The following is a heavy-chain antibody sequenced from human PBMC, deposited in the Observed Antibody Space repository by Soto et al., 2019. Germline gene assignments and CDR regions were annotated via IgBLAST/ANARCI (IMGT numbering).Heavy chain of an antibody. V-gene: IGHV4-34*01. Sequence: QVQLQQWGAGLLQPSETLSLTCAVYGGSFSGYYWSWIRQPPGKGLEWIGEINHSGSTNYNPSLKCRVTISVDTSENQCSLNLSSVTDAHTAVYYCARGCRFYDTSAYLNYWGQGTLVTVSS. J-gene: IGHJ4*02. CDR2: INHSGST. D-gene: IGHD3-22*01. CDR1: GGSFSGYY. CDR3: ARGCRFYDTSAYLNY.